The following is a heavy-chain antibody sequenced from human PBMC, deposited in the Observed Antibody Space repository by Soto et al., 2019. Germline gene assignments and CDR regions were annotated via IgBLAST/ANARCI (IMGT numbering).Heavy chain of an antibody. V-gene: IGHV1-2*02. CDR2: INPNSGGT. CDR1: GYTFTGYY. J-gene: IGHJ4*02. D-gene: IGHD6-13*01. CDR3: ARVGPLIAAAGPFDY. Sequence: ASVKVSCKASGYTFTGYYMHRVRQAPGQGLEWMGWINPNSGGTNYAQKFQGRVTMTRDTSISTAYMELSRLRSDDTAVYYCARVGPLIAAAGPFDYWGQGTLVTVSS.